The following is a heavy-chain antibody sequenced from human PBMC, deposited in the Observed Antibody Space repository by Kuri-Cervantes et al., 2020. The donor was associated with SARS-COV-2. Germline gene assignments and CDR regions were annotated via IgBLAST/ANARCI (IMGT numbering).Heavy chain of an antibody. CDR3: ARDLKESKGMDFDY. CDR2: ISSSSSYI. V-gene: IGHV3-21*01. CDR1: GFTFSSYA. J-gene: IGHJ4*02. D-gene: IGHD5-24*01. Sequence: GESLKISCSASGFTFSSYAMHWVRQAPGKGLEWVSSISSSSSYIYYADSVKGRFTISRDNAKNSLYLQMNSLRAEDTAVYYCARDLKESKGMDFDYWGQGTLVTVSS.